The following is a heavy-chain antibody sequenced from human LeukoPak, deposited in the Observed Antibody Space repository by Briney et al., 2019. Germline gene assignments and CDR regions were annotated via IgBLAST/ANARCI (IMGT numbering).Heavy chain of an antibody. D-gene: IGHD6-19*01. Sequence: GSLRLSCAASGFTFSSYAMSWVRQAPGKGLEWVAFIPYDGSNKYYADSVKGRFTISRDNSKNTLYLQMNSLRGEDTALYYCAKPRGNTRYSSGWSPDAFDIWGQGTMVTVSS. CDR2: IPYDGSNK. J-gene: IGHJ3*02. CDR1: GFTFSSYA. V-gene: IGHV3-30*02. CDR3: AKPRGNTRYSSGWSPDAFDI.